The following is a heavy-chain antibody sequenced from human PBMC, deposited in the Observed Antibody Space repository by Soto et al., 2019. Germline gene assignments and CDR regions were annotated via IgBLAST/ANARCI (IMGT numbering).Heavy chain of an antibody. V-gene: IGHV4-30-4*01. CDR3: ARDKITGLFDY. CDR2: IYNSGST. D-gene: IGHD2-8*02. Sequence: SETLSVTCTVSGGSISSGNYYWSWIRQPPGKGLEWIGYIYNSGSTNYNPSLKSRVTISVDTSKNQFSLKLTSVTAADTAVYYCARDKITGLFDYWGQGTLVTVSS. CDR1: GGSISSGNYY. J-gene: IGHJ4*02.